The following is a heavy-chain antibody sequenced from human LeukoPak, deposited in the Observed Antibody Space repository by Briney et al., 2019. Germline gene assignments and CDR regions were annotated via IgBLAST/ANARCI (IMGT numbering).Heavy chain of an antibody. CDR2: IYYSGST. V-gene: IGHV4-61*01. CDR1: GGSVSSGSYY. Sequence: SETLSLTCTVSGGSVSSGSYYWSWIRQPPGKGLEWIGYIYYSGSTNYNPSLKSRVTISVDTSKNQFSLKLSSVTAADTAVYYCAREVIGWQHQHNWYFDLWGRGTLVTVSS. D-gene: IGHD2/OR15-2a*01. CDR3: AREVIGWQHQHNWYFDL. J-gene: IGHJ2*01.